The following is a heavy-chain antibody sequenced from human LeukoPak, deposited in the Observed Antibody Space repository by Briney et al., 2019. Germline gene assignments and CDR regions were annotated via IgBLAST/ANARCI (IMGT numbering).Heavy chain of an antibody. J-gene: IGHJ3*01. Sequence: SETLSLTCAVYGGSFNDYYWSWIRQSPGTGLEWIGEIHHSGSTNYNSSLESRVTMSTDTSNNQFSLKLTSVTAADTAVYYCASHKYPVQAFDVWGQGTMVTVSS. V-gene: IGHV4-34*01. CDR1: GGSFNDYY. CDR3: ASHKYPVQAFDV. D-gene: IGHD2-2*02. CDR2: IHHSGST.